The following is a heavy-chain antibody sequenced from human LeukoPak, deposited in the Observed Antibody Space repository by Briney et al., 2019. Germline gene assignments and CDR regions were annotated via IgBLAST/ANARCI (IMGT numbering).Heavy chain of an antibody. V-gene: IGHV4-59*12. CDR3: ARAPDPNFYDRSGFDY. CDR1: GGSISSYH. D-gene: IGHD3-22*01. CDR2: IYYSGST. J-gene: IGHJ4*02. Sequence: SETLSLTCTVSGGSISSYHWSWIRQPPGKGLEWIGYIYYSGSTNYNPSLKSRVTISVDTSKNQFSLKLSSVTAADTAVYYCARAPDPNFYDRSGFDYWGQGTLITVSS.